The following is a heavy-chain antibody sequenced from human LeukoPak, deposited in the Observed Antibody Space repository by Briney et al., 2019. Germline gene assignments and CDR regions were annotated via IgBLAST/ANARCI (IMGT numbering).Heavy chain of an antibody. CDR3: ARGVEPLAVNTLAY. CDR1: GFTVITND. Sequence: GGSLRLSCAASGFTVITNDMTWVRQAPGKGLEWVSVLYSDGNTKYADSVQGRFTISRDNSKNTLYLEMNSLSPDDTAVYYCARGVEPLAVNTLAYWGQGTLVTVST. J-gene: IGHJ4*02. D-gene: IGHD1-14*01. CDR2: LYSDGNT. V-gene: IGHV3-53*01.